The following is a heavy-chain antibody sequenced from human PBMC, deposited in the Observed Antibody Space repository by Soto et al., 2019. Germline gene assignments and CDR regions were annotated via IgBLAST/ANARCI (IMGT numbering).Heavy chain of an antibody. D-gene: IGHD2-15*01. V-gene: IGHV4-39*01. J-gene: IGHJ6*03. CDR1: GGSISSSSYY. CDR2: IYYSGST. Sequence: SETLSLTCTVSGGSISSSSYYWGWIRQPPGKGLEWIGSIYYSGSTYYNPSLKSRVTISVDTSKNQFSLKLSSVTAADTAVYYCARGYCSGGSCYYYYYYMDVWGKGTTVTVSS. CDR3: ARGYCSGGSCYYYYYYMDV.